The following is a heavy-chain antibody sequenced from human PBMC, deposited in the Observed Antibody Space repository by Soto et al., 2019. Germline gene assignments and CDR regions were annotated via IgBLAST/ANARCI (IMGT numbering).Heavy chain of an antibody. CDR1: GGTFSSYA. D-gene: IGHD2-15*01. Sequence: SVKVSCKASGGTFSSYAISWVRQAPGQGLEWMGGIIPIFGTANYAQKFQGRVTITADESTSTAYMELSSLRSEDTAVYYCARSGSGPAYNWFDPWGQGTLVTVSS. CDR3: ARSGSGPAYNWFDP. J-gene: IGHJ5*02. V-gene: IGHV1-69*13. CDR2: IIPIFGTA.